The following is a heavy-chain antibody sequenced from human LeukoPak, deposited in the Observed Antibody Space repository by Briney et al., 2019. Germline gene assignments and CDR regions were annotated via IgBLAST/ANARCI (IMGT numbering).Heavy chain of an antibody. V-gene: IGHV1-2*02. CDR1: GYTFTGYY. CDR3: ARERSIYGSSGYYYRTIDY. Sequence: GASVKVSCKASGYTFTGYYMHWVRQAPGQGLEWMGWINPNSGGTNYAQKFQGRVTMTRDTSISTAYMELSRLRSDDTAVYYCARERSIYGSSGYYYRTIDYWGQGTLVTVSS. D-gene: IGHD3-22*01. J-gene: IGHJ4*02. CDR2: INPNSGGT.